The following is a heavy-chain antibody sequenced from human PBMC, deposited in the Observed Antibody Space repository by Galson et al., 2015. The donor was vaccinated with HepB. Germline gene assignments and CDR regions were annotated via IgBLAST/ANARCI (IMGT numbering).Heavy chain of an antibody. CDR2: IKSKTDGGTT. V-gene: IGHV3-15*01. D-gene: IGHD4-17*01. Sequence: SLRLSCAASGFTFSNAWMSWVRQAPGKGLEWVGRIKSKTDGGTTDYAAPVKGRFTISRDDSKNTLYLQMNSLKTEDTAVYYCTTDSSYGDYGIGDYWGQGTLVTVSS. J-gene: IGHJ4*02. CDR1: GFTFSNAW. CDR3: TTDSSYGDYGIGDY.